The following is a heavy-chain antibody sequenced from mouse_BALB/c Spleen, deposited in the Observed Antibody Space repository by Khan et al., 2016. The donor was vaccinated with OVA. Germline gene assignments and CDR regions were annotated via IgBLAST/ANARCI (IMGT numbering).Heavy chain of an antibody. CDR2: ISSGGST. V-gene: IGHV5-6-5*01. CDR3: ARDYWFAY. Sequence: EVELVESGGGLVQPGGSLKLSCAASGFTFSNYAMSWVRQTPEKRLEWVASISSGGSTYYPDSVKGRFTISRDNARNHLYLQMSSLRSEDTAMYYCARDYWFAYWGQGTLVTVSA. CDR1: GFTFSNYA. J-gene: IGHJ3*01.